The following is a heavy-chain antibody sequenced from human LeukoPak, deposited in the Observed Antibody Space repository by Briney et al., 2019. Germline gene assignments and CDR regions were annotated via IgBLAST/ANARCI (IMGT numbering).Heavy chain of an antibody. CDR3: ATNARQWELPYDY. Sequence: SVKVSCTASGGTFGSYAISWVRQAPGQGLEWMGRIIPILGIANYAQKFQGRVTITADKSTSTAYMELSSLRSEDTAVYYCATNARQWELPYDYWGQGTLVTVSS. J-gene: IGHJ4*02. V-gene: IGHV1-69*04. D-gene: IGHD1-26*01. CDR1: GGTFGSYA. CDR2: IIPILGIA.